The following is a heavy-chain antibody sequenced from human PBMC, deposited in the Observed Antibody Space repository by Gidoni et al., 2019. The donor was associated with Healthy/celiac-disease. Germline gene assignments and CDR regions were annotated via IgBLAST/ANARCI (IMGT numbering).Heavy chain of an antibody. CDR2: IWYDGSNK. V-gene: IGHV3-33*01. CDR3: ARDDSSGYPPTYGMDV. CDR1: GFTFSSYG. J-gene: IGHJ6*02. D-gene: IGHD3-22*01. Sequence: QVQLVESGGGVVQPGRSLRLSCAASGFTFSSYGMHWVRQAPGKGLGLVAVIWYDGSNKYYADSVKGRFTISRDNSKNTLYLQMNSLRAEDTAVYYCARDDSSGYPPTYGMDVWGQGTTVTVSS.